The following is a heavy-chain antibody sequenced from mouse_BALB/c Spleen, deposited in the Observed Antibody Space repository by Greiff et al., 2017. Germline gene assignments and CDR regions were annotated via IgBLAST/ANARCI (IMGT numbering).Heavy chain of an antibody. V-gene: IGHV7-3*02. J-gene: IGHJ3*01. Sequence: EVKLVESGGGLVQPGGSLRLSCATSGFTFTDYYMSWVRQPPGKALEWLGFIRNKANGYTTEYSASVKGRFTISRDNSKNILYLQMNTLRAEDSATYYCARGSYGSYFAYWGEGTLVTVSA. D-gene: IGHD2-1*01. CDR1: GFTFTDYY. CDR2: IRNKANGYTT. CDR3: ARGSYGSYFAY.